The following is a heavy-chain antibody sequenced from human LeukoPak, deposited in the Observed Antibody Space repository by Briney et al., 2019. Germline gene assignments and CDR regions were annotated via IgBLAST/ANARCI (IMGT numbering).Heavy chain of an antibody. V-gene: IGHV3-30*02. Sequence: PGGSLRLSCAASGFTFSSYGMHWVRQAPGKGLEWVAFIRYDGSNKYYADSVKGRFTISRDNSKNMLYLQMNSLRAEDTAVYYCAKGRYYYDSSGNFDYWGQGTLVTVSS. CDR1: GFTFSSYG. J-gene: IGHJ4*02. CDR3: AKGRYYYDSSGNFDY. CDR2: IRYDGSNK. D-gene: IGHD3-22*01.